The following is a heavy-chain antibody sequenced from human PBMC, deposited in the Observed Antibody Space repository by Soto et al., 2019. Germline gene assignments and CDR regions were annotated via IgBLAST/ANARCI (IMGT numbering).Heavy chain of an antibody. CDR2: INHSGST. J-gene: IGHJ4*02. V-gene: IGHV4-34*01. CDR1: GGSFSGYY. Sequence: SETLSLTCAVYGGSFSGYYWSWIRQPPGKGLEWIGEINHSGSTNYNPSLKSRVTISVDTSKNQFSLKLSSVTAADTAVYYCARGAKPPSLRPLDYWGQGTLVTVSS. CDR3: ARGAKPPSLRPLDY. D-gene: IGHD4-17*01.